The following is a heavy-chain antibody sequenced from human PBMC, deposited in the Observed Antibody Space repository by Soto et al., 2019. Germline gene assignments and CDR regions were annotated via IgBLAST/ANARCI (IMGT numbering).Heavy chain of an antibody. J-gene: IGHJ4*02. CDR2: ISYDGSNN. V-gene: IGHV3-30*18. Sequence: GGSLRLSCAASGFTFSSYNMHWVRQAPGKGLEWVAVISYDGSNNYYADSVKGRFTISRDKSKNTRYLQMNSLRTEDTAVYYCAKDFLRHDYFDYGGQGTLVTVSS. D-gene: IGHD4-17*01. CDR3: AKDFLRHDYFDY. CDR1: GFTFSSYN.